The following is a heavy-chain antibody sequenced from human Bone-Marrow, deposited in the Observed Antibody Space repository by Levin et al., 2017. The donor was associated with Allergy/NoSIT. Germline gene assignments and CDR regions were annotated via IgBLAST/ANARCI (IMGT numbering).Heavy chain of an antibody. V-gene: IGHV6-1*01. CDR3: ARGTKSTFDI. Sequence: SPTLSLTCAISGDSVSSNTVAWNWIRQSPSRGLEWLGRIYRGNKEYAVSVKSRITINPDTSKNQFSLQLTSVTPEDTATYYCARGTKSTFDIWSQGTVVTVSS. CDR1: GDSVSSNTVA. J-gene: IGHJ3*02. CDR2: IYRGNK.